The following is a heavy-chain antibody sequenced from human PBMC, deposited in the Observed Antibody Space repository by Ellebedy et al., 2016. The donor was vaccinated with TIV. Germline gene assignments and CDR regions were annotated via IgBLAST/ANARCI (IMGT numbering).Heavy chain of an antibody. CDR1: GDSFSSYF. V-gene: IGHV4-59*01. Sequence: SETLSLTCTVSGDSFSSYFWNWIRQPPGKGLEWIGYIHHSGSTNYSPALKSRVTISVDPSKNRFSLKLSSVTAEDTAIYYCARENYDVLTGSFFGFDYWGQGALVTVSS. CDR2: IHHSGST. D-gene: IGHD3-9*01. J-gene: IGHJ4*02. CDR3: ARENYDVLTGSFFGFDY.